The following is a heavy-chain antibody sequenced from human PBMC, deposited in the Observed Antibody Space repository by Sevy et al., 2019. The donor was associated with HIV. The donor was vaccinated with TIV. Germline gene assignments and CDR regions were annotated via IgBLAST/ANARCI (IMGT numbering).Heavy chain of an antibody. V-gene: IGHV3-23*01. CDR3: AKWGADTAMAAYSTSWYVDY. CDR2: ISGSGGSGDKT. Sequence: GGSLRLSCAASGFTFSSYAMNWVRQAPGKGLEWVSGISGSGGSGDKTNYADSVKGRFTISRDDSKNSLYLQLNSLRAEDTAVYYCAKWGADTAMAAYSTSWYVDYWGQGTLVTVSS. D-gene: IGHD5-18*01. CDR1: GFTFSSYA. J-gene: IGHJ4*02.